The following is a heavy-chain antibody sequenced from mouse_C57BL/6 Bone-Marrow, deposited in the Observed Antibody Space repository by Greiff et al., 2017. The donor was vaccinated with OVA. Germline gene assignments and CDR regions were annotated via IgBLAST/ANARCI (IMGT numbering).Heavy chain of an antibody. V-gene: IGHV1-19*01. CDR2: INPYNGGT. CDR3: AVLLRSAWFAY. J-gene: IGHJ3*01. CDR1: GYTFTDYY. Sequence: EVQLQQSGPVLVKPGASVKMSCKASGYTFTDYYMNWVKQSHGKSLEWIGVINPYNGGTSYNQKFKGKATLTVDKSSSTAYMELNSLTSEDSAVYYCAVLLRSAWFAYWGQGTLVTVSA. D-gene: IGHD1-1*01.